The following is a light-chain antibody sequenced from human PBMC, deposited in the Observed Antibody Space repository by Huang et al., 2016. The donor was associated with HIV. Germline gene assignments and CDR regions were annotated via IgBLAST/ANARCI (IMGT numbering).Light chain of an antibody. J-gene: IGKJ1*01. CDR1: QSISSV. Sequence: DIQMTQSPSSLSASVGDRVTITCRASQSISSVLNWYQHKPGKAPKLLIYAASSLQSGVPSRFSGSGSWTDFTLTISSLQPEDFATYYCQQSYSNSRTFGQGTKVEIK. CDR2: AAS. V-gene: IGKV1-39*01. CDR3: QQSYSNSRT.